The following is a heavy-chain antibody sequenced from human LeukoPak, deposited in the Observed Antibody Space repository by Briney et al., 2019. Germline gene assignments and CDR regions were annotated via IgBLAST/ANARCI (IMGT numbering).Heavy chain of an antibody. CDR3: ASSVVIVPYDY. Sequence: ASETLSHTCTVSGGSISSYYWSWIRQPPGKGLEWIGYIYHSGSTYYNPSLKSRVTISVDRSKNQFSLKLSSVTAADTAVYYCASSVVIVPYDYWGQGTLVTVSS. D-gene: IGHD2-21*01. CDR2: IYHSGST. J-gene: IGHJ4*02. CDR1: GGSISSYY. V-gene: IGHV4-59*12.